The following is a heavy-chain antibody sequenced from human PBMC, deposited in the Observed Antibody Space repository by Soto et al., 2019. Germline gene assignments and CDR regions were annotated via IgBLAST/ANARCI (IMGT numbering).Heavy chain of an antibody. Sequence: GGSLRLSCADSGFTVSSNYMSWVRQAPGKGLEWVSVIYSGGSTYYADSVKGRFTISRDNSKNTLYLQMNSLRAEDTAVYYCARVTYDSSGYNYWGQGTLVTVSS. CDR3: ARVTYDSSGYNY. CDR1: GFTVSSNY. CDR2: IYSGGST. J-gene: IGHJ4*02. V-gene: IGHV3-53*01. D-gene: IGHD3-22*01.